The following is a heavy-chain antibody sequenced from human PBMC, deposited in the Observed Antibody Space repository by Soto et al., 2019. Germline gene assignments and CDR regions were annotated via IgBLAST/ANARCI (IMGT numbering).Heavy chain of an antibody. CDR2: ISGTGGST. J-gene: IGHJ4*02. Sequence: GGSLRLSCAGSGFTFKNYAMNWVRQAPGKGLEWVATISGTGGSTYYADSVKGRFTISRDNSKNTLYLQMNSLRVEDTAVYYCARDRLGGNFDYWGQGTQVTVSS. V-gene: IGHV3-23*01. CDR3: ARDRLGGNFDY. CDR1: GFTFKNYA.